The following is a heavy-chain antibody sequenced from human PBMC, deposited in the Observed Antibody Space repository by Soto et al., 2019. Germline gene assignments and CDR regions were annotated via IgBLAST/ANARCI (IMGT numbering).Heavy chain of an antibody. V-gene: IGHV5-51*01. CDR1: GYNFGNYW. J-gene: IGHJ6*02. CDR2: INPGDSGT. CDR3: ARQHTSNWNSPNYYYYYGMDV. Sequence: GESLKISCKGSGYNFGNYWIGWVRQMPGKGLEWVGVINPGDSGTTYSPSFQGQVTISADKSISTAYLQWSSLKASDTAVYYCARQHTSNWNSPNYYYYYGMDVWGQGTTVTVSS. D-gene: IGHD1-7*01.